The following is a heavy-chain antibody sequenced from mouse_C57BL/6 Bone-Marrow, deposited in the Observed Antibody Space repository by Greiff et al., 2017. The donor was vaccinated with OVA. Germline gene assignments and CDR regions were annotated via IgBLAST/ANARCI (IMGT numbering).Heavy chain of an antibody. CDR3: ARAYYSNLFAY. D-gene: IGHD2-5*01. CDR2: ISGGGGNT. V-gene: IGHV5-9*01. Sequence: DVKLVESGGGLVKPGGSLKLSCAASGFTFSSYTMSWVRQTPEKRLEWVATISGGGGNTYYPDSVKGRFTISRDNAKNTLYLQMSSLRSEDTALYYCARAYYSNLFAYWGQGTLGTVSA. J-gene: IGHJ3*01. CDR1: GFTFSSYT.